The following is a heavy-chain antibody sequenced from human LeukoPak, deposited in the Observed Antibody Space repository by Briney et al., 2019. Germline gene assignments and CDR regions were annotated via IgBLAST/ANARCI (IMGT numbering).Heavy chain of an antibody. CDR3: AARQRRGYSYGPYYFDY. CDR1: GGSFSGYY. D-gene: IGHD5-18*01. CDR2: INHSGST. V-gene: IGHV4-34*01. J-gene: IGHJ4*02. Sequence: KPSETLSLTCAVYGGSFSGYYWSWIRQPPGKGLEWMGEINHSGSTNYNPSLKSRVTISVDTSKNQFSLKLSSVTAADTAVYYCAARQRRGYSYGPYYFDYWGQGTLVTVSS.